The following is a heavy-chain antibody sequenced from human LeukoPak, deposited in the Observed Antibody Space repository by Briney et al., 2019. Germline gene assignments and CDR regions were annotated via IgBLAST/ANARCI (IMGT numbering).Heavy chain of an antibody. CDR1: GGSINTYY. V-gene: IGHV4-4*07. J-gene: IGHJ4*02. CDR3: ARDNDFFDY. CDR2: IHSSGSI. Sequence: PSETLSLTCSVSGGSINTYYWSCIRQPAGKGLEWIGRIHSSGSIHYNPSLKSRVTMSLDTSKNQFSLKLTSVTAADTAVYYCARDNDFFDYWGQGTLVTVSS.